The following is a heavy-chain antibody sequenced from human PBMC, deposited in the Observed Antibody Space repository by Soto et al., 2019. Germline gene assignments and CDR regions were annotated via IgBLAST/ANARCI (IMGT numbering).Heavy chain of an antibody. V-gene: IGHV4-31*03. CDR3: ARGSVVAATLFDY. Sequence: QVQLQESGPGLVKPSQTLSLTCTVSGGSISSGGYYWSWIRQHPGKGLEWIGYIYYSGSTYYNPSLKSRFTISVDTSKNHFSLKLSSVPAADTAVYYCARGSVVAATLFDYWGQGTLVTVSS. CDR2: IYYSGST. CDR1: GGSISSGGYY. J-gene: IGHJ4*02. D-gene: IGHD2-15*01.